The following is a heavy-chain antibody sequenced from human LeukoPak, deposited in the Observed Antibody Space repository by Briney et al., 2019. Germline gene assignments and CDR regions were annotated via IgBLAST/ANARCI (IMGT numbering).Heavy chain of an antibody. CDR1: GYTFTSYD. V-gene: IGHV1-8*01. D-gene: IGHD2-8*01. Sequence: GASLKVSCKASGYTFTSYDINWVRQAPGQGLEWMGWMNPNSGNTGYAQKFQGRVTMTRNTSINTAYMELSSLRSEDTAVYYCARRLDDCTYGICLHYWGQGTLVTVSS. CDR2: MNPNSGNT. CDR3: ARRLDDCTYGICLHY. J-gene: IGHJ4*02.